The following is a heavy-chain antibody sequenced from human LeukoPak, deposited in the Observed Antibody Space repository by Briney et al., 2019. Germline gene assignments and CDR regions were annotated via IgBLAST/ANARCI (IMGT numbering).Heavy chain of an antibody. Sequence: PGGSLRLSCAASGTTFSDLYMSWIRQVPGKGLEWVSFISSTGTYTNYADSVKGRFTISRDNAKNSLYLQMNSLRAEDTAVYYCARDTDVTTGSMDVWGQGTTVTVSS. V-gene: IGHV3-11*05. CDR3: ARDTDVTTGSMDV. CDR2: ISSTGTYT. J-gene: IGHJ6*02. CDR1: GTTFSDLY. D-gene: IGHD1-14*01.